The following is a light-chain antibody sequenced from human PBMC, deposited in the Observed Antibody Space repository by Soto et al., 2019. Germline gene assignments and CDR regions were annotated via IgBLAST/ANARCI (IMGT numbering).Light chain of an antibody. J-gene: IGKJ1*01. Sequence: EIVMTQSPASLSVSPGETATLSCRASQRVGVNLAWYQQKPGQAPRLLIYHASTRATGVPARFSGSGPGTDFTLTISSLQSEDIAFFYCQQYDSWPRTFGQGTKVEIK. V-gene: IGKV3-15*01. CDR3: QQYDSWPRT. CDR2: HAS. CDR1: QRVGVN.